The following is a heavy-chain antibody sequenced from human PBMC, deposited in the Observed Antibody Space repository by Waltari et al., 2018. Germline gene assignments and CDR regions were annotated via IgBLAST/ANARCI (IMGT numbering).Heavy chain of an antibody. V-gene: IGHV3-53*01. CDR2: INSGGDT. CDR3: ARDVTGYYYFDL. CDR1: GFTVGSHY. J-gene: IGHJ2*01. Sequence: EVQLVESGGGLIQPGGSLRLSCAASGFTVGSHYMSWVRQAPGKGLEWVSVINSGGDTHYADSVKGRFTISRDNSKNTVYLQMNTLRAEDTALYYCARDVTGYYYFDLWGRGTLVTVSS.